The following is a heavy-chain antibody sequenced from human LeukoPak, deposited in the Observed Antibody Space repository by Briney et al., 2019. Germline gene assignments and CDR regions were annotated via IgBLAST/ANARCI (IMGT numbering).Heavy chain of an antibody. D-gene: IGHD6-19*01. CDR1: GFTFSSYW. Sequence: PGGSLRLSCAASGFTFSSYWMHWVRQAPGKGLAWVSRINSDGSSTSYADSVKGRFTISRDNAKNTLYLQMNSLRAEDTAVYYCARAGEQWLASAEYFQHWGQGTLVTVSS. J-gene: IGHJ1*01. V-gene: IGHV3-74*01. CDR3: ARAGEQWLASAEYFQH. CDR2: INSDGSST.